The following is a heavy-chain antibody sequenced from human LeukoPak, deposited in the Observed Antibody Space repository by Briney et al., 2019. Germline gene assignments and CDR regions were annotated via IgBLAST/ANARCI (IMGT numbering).Heavy chain of an antibody. V-gene: IGHV1-8*01. D-gene: IGHD3-3*02. CDR3: ARDHFWSGYYKD. CDR1: GYTFTSYD. J-gene: IGHJ4*02. CDR2: MNPNSGNT. Sequence: ASVKVSCKASGYTFTSYDINWVRQATGQGLEWMGWMNPNSGNTGYAQKFQGRVTMTRDTSISTAYMELSRLRSDDTAVYYCARDHFWSGYYKDWGQGTLVTVSS.